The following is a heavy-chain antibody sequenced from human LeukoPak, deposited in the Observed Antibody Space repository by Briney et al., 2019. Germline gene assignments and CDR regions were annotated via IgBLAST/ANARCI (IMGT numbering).Heavy chain of an antibody. V-gene: IGHV4-59*08. D-gene: IGHD6-13*01. J-gene: IGHJ5*02. CDR1: GGSISSYY. Sequence: PSETLSLTCTVSGGSISSYYWSWIRQPPGKGLEWIGYIYYSGSTYYNPSLKSRVTISVDTSKNQFSLKLSSVTAADTAVYYCARQVYGIAAAGAPGWFDPWGQGTLVTVSS. CDR2: IYYSGST. CDR3: ARQVYGIAAAGAPGWFDP.